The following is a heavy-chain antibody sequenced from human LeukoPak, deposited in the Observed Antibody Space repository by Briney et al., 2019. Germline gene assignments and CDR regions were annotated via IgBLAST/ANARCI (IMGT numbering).Heavy chain of an antibody. CDR2: IYYSGST. CDR3: ARAGHCGGDCYPFDY. V-gene: IGHV4-59*13. J-gene: IGHJ4*02. D-gene: IGHD2-21*02. CDR1: GASISGYY. Sequence: SETLSLTCTFSGASISGYYCSWIRQPPGKGLEWIAHIYYSGSTYYSPSLKSRVTISVDTSKNQCSLKLTSVTAADTAVYYCARAGHCGGDCYPFDYWGQGILVTVSS.